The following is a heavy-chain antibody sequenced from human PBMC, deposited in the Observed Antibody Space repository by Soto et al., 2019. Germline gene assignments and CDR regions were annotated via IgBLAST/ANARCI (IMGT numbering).Heavy chain of an antibody. V-gene: IGHV3-23*01. CDR2: ISGSGGST. Sequence: GGSLRLSCAASGFTFSSYAMSWVRQAPGKGLEWVSAISGSGGSTYYADSVKGRFTISRDNSKNTLYLQMNSLRAEDTAVYYCAKTMALYGDYAGHDYWGQGTLVTVSS. CDR1: GFTFSSYA. CDR3: AKTMALYGDYAGHDY. D-gene: IGHD4-17*01. J-gene: IGHJ4*02.